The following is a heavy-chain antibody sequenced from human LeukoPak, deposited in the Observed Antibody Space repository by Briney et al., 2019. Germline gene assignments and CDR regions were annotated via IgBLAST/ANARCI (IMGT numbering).Heavy chain of an antibody. D-gene: IGHD6-13*01. CDR1: GFTFSSYA. CDR2: ISGGDST. J-gene: IGHJ4*02. Sequence: GGSLRLSCAASGFTFSSYAMGWVRQAPGKGLEWVSSISGGDSTYYRKSVKGRFTNSRDNSKNTLYLQMNSLRAEDTAVYYCATTAYSSRNYWGQGTLVTVSS. CDR3: ATTAYSSRNY. V-gene: IGHV3-23*01.